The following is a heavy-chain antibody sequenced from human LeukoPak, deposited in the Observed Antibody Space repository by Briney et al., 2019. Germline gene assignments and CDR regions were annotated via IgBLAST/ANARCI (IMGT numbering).Heavy chain of an antibody. D-gene: IGHD3-22*01. V-gene: IGHV3-66*01. CDR3: ATTGDYYDIYFDY. CDR2: IYSGGST. CDR1: GFTFSSYG. J-gene: IGHJ4*02. Sequence: GGSLRLSCAASGFTFSSYGMSWVRQAPGKGLEWVSAIYSGGSTYYADSVKGRFTISRDNSKNTLYLQMNSLRAEDTAVYYCATTGDYYDIYFDYWGQGTLVTVSS.